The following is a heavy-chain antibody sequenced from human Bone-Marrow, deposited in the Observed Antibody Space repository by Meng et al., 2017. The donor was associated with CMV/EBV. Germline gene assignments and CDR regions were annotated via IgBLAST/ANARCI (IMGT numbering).Heavy chain of an antibody. CDR2: IYPGDSET. CDR3: ARRDSSLGYYYALDV. V-gene: IGHV5-51*01. CDR1: GYSFTNYW. J-gene: IGHJ6*02. D-gene: IGHD6-13*01. Sequence: GESLKISRKGSGYSFTNYWIGWVRQMPGKGLEWMGIIYPGDSETIYSPSFQGQVTISVDKSITTAYLEWSSLKASDTAMYYCARRDSSLGYYYALDVWGQGTSVTVSS.